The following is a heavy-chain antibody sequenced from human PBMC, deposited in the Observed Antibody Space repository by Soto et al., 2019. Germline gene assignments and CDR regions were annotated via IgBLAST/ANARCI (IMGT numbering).Heavy chain of an antibody. CDR1: GYTFTSYD. Sequence: ASVKVSCTASGYTFTSYDINWVRHATGQGLEWMGWMNPNSGNTGYAQKFQGRVTMTRNTSISTAYMELSSLRSEDTAVYYCARGPRRYSYGPYWYFDLWGRGTLVTVSS. CDR3: ARGPRRYSYGPYWYFDL. D-gene: IGHD5-18*01. CDR2: MNPNSGNT. V-gene: IGHV1-8*01. J-gene: IGHJ2*01.